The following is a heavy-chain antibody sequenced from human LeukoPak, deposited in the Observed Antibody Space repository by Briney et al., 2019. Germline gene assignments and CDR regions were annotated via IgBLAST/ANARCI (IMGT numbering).Heavy chain of an antibody. J-gene: IGHJ5*01. D-gene: IGHD2-8*02. CDR1: GFSFSSCA. CDR2: ISSTSAYI. V-gene: IGHV3-21*01. Sequence: GGSLRLSCAASGFSFSSCAMSWVRQAPGKGLEWVSSISSTSAYIYYADSVKGRFTISRDNVDNVVYLQMNSLGAEDTAVYYCARVAVSGPTGWFDSWGQGTLVIVSS. CDR3: ARVAVSGPTGWFDS.